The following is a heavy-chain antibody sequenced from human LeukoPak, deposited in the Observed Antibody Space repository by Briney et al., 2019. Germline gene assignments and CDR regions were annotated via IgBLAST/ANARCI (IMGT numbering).Heavy chain of an antibody. CDR3: ARAGLRSDYYDSSGYYWDY. J-gene: IGHJ4*02. CDR1: GGTFISYA. V-gene: IGHV1-69*05. Sequence: ASVKVSCKASGGTFISYAISWVRQAPGQGIEWMGRIIPNFGRANYAQKFQGRVTITTDESTSTAYMELSSLRSEDTAVYYCARAGLRSDYYDSSGYYWDYWGQGTLVTVSS. D-gene: IGHD3-22*01. CDR2: IIPNFGRA.